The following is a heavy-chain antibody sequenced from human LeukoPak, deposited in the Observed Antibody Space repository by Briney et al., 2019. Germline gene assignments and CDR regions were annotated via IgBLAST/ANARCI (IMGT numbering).Heavy chain of an antibody. D-gene: IGHD5-18*01. CDR3: ARDTAGDDSGGFDI. Sequence: ASVKVSCKPSGGTFSSYAISWVRQAPGQGLEWMGRTIPISGITSYAQKFQGRVTITADKSTSTAYMDLSSLTSADTAVFYCARDTAGDDSGGFDIWGRGTMVTVSS. CDR2: TIPISGIT. J-gene: IGHJ3*02. CDR1: GGTFSSYA. V-gene: IGHV1-69*04.